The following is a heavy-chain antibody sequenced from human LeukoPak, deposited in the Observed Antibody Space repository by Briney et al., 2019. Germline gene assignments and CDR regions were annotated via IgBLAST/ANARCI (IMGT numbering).Heavy chain of an antibody. CDR2: ISSSGSII. J-gene: IGHJ4*02. CDR3: ARRRDSGSLQHFDY. Sequence: PGGSLRLSCAASGFTFSSYSMNWVRQAPGKGLEWVSYISSSGSIIYYADSVKGRFTISRDNAKNSLYLQMNSLRAEDTAVYYCARRRDSGSLQHFDYWGQGTLVTVSS. D-gene: IGHD1-26*01. V-gene: IGHV3-48*04. CDR1: GFTFSSYS.